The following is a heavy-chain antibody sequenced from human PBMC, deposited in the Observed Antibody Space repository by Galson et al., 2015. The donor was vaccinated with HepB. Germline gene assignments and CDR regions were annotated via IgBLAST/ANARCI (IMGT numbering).Heavy chain of an antibody. CDR3: ARLYSGSYRARGL. CDR1: GLTFSSYW. V-gene: IGHV3-7*03. Sequence: SLRLSCAASGLTFSSYWMSWVRQAPGKGLEWVANIKQDGSEKYYVDSVKGRFTISRDNARNSLYLQMNSLRAEDTAVYYCARLYSGSYRARGLWGQGTLVTVSS. D-gene: IGHD1-26*01. J-gene: IGHJ4*02. CDR2: IKQDGSEK.